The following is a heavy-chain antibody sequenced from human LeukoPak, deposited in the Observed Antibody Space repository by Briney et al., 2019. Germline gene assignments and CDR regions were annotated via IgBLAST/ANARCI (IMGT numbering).Heavy chain of an antibody. CDR3: AKDAQRGFDFSNSLES. CDR1: GFTFSHYG. CDR2: IWSDGTEK. J-gene: IGHJ5*01. V-gene: IGHV3-33*06. D-gene: IGHD3/OR15-3a*01. Sequence: QPGGSLRLSCATSGFTFSHYGMHWVRQAPGKGLEWVAVIWSDGTEKYYGDSVKGRFTISRDNSKKTVYLQMNSLRVEDTAIYYFAKDAQRGFDFSNSLESWGQGTLVTVSS.